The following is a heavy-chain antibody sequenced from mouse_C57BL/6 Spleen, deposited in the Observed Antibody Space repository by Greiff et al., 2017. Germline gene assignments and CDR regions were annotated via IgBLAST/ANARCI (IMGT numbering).Heavy chain of an antibody. CDR2: ISDGGSYT. Sequence: EVHLVESGGGLVKPGGSLKLSCAASGFTFSSYAMSWVRQTPEKRLEWVATISDGGSYTYYPDNVKGRFTISRDNAKNNLYLQMSHLKSEDTAMYYCAREDYGSSSKDYWGQGTTLTVSS. V-gene: IGHV5-4*01. CDR3: AREDYGSSSKDY. D-gene: IGHD1-1*01. CDR1: GFTFSSYA. J-gene: IGHJ2*01.